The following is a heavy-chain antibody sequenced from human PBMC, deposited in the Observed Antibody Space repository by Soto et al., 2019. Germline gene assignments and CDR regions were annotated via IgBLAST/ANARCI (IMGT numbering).Heavy chain of an antibody. CDR2: ISGSGGST. J-gene: IGHJ3*02. Sequence: EVQLLESGGGLVQPGGSLRLSCAASGFTFSSYAMSWVRQAPGKGLEWVSAISGSGGSTYYADSVKGRFTISRDNSKNTLYLKMNSLRAEDTAVYYCAKDPFKDYDFWRGYLMGAFDIWGQGTMVTVSS. CDR1: GFTFSSYA. CDR3: AKDPFKDYDFWRGYLMGAFDI. D-gene: IGHD3-3*01. V-gene: IGHV3-23*01.